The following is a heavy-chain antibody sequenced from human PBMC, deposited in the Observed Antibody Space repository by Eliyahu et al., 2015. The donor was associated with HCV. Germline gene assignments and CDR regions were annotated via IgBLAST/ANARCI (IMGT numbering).Heavy chain of an antibody. D-gene: IGHD5-12*01. CDR1: GFSVXTNY. Sequence: QLVESGGGLVQPGASLXLSCALXGFSVXTNYMXWVRQAPGKGLEWVSTLYSSGNSFYADSVKGRFTISRDSASNTLHLQLNGLSVADTAVYYCARRIRGGFKDWYFDLWGRGTLVTVSS. CDR2: LYSSGNS. V-gene: IGHV3-66*02. CDR3: ARRIRGGFKDWYFDL. J-gene: IGHJ2*01.